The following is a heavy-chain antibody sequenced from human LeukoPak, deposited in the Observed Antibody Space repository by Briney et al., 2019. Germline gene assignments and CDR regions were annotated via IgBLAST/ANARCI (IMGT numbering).Heavy chain of an antibody. V-gene: IGHV3-23*01. D-gene: IGHD5-18*01. CDR2: ISGNGGRT. CDR1: GFTFSSYA. Sequence: GGSLRLSCAASGFTFSSYAMSWVRQAPGKGLEWVSVISGNGGRTYYADSVKGGFTISRDNSKNTLYLQMNSLRGEDTAVYYCAKVRDLDTVLGRFDNWGQGTLVTVSS. CDR3: AKVRDLDTVLGRFDN. J-gene: IGHJ5*02.